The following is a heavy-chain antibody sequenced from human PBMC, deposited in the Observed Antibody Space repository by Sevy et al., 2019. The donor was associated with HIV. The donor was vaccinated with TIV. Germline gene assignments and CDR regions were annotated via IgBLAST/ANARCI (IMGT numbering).Heavy chain of an antibody. J-gene: IGHJ3*02. CDR1: GFTFSNYK. Sequence: GGSLRLSCAASGFTFSNYKMNWVRQAPGKGLEWVSFISDSSNYIYYADSVKGRFTISRDNAKNSLYLQMNSLRAEDTAAYYCARRLASWDGFEIWGQGTMVTVSS. D-gene: IGHD6-13*01. V-gene: IGHV3-21*01. CDR3: ARRLASWDGFEI. CDR2: ISDSSNYI.